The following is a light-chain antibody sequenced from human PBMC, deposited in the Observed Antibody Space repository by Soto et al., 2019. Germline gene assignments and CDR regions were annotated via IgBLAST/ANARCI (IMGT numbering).Light chain of an antibody. J-gene: IGKJ3*01. CDR2: AAS. CDR1: QSISSY. Sequence: DIQMTQSPSSLSASVGDRVTITCRASQSISSYLNWYQHKPGKAPKVLIYAASSLQSGVPSRFSGSGSGTVFTLTISILQPEEFATYYCQQSYDIPTFGPGTKVDIK. CDR3: QQSYDIPT. V-gene: IGKV1-39*01.